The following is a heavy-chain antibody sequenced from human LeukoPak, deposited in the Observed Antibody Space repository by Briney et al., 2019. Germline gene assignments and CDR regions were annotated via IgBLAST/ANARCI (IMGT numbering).Heavy chain of an antibody. CDR3: ARGRSSGDANWFDP. Sequence: SEILSLTCNVSGDSIRFYYWGWIRQAPEKGLEWIGCVYDSGPPHYNPSLKSRVTISKDTSKNQFSLRVTSVTAADTAVYYCARGRSSGDANWFDPWGQGTLVTVSS. D-gene: IGHD1-26*01. CDR1: GDSIRFYY. V-gene: IGHV4-59*01. J-gene: IGHJ5*02. CDR2: VYDSGPP.